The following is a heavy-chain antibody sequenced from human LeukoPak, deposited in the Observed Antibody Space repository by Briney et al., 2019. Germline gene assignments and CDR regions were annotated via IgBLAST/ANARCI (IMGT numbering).Heavy chain of an antibody. CDR3: AREGPVSSTSDYYYGMDV. V-gene: IGHV1-46*01. CDR2: INPSGGST. CDR1: GYTFTSYY. J-gene: IGHJ6*02. Sequence: GASVKVSCKASGYTFTSYYMHWVRQAPGQGLEWMGIINPSGGSTSYAQKFQGRVTMTRDTSLSTAYMELSRLTSDDTAVYFCAREGPVSSTSDYYYGMDVWGQGTTVTVSS. D-gene: IGHD6-13*01.